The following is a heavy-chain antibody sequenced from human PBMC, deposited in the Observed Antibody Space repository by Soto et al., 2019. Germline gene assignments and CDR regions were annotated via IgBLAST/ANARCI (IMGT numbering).Heavy chain of an antibody. Sequence: QVQLVQSGAEVKKPGSSVKVSCKASGGTFSSYTISWVRQAPGQGLEWMGRIIPILGIANYAQKFQGRVTITADKSTSTAYMELSSLRSEDTAVYYCARDNGEAVKLLWFGESRAGRFDPWGQGTLVTVSS. D-gene: IGHD3-10*01. V-gene: IGHV1-69*08. CDR3: ARDNGEAVKLLWFGESRAGRFDP. J-gene: IGHJ5*02. CDR1: GGTFSSYT. CDR2: IIPILGIA.